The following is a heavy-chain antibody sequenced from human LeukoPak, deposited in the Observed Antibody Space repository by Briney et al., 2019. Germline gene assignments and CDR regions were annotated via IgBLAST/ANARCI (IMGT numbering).Heavy chain of an antibody. D-gene: IGHD4-17*01. V-gene: IGHV4-39*01. CDR1: GGSISSSSYY. Sequence: SETLSLTCTVSGGSISSSSYYWGWIRQPPGKGLEWIGSIHYSGSTYYNPSLKSRVTISVDTSKNQFSLKLSSVTAADTAVYYCASALTTVTQFDYWGQGTLVTVSS. CDR2: IHYSGST. J-gene: IGHJ4*02. CDR3: ASALTTVTQFDY.